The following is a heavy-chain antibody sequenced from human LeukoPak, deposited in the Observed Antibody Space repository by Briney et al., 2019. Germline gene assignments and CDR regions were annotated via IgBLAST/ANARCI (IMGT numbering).Heavy chain of an antibody. D-gene: IGHD3-10*01. Sequence: PGGSLRLSRAASGFMFSDEYMSWIRQAPGKGLEWVSYISNSGDFIAYADSVKGRFTISRDNAKNSLSLQMNSLRAEDTAVYYCARGRYGSGSYYNPHDAFDIWGQGTMVTVSS. J-gene: IGHJ3*02. CDR2: ISNSGDFI. V-gene: IGHV3-11*04. CDR3: ARGRYGSGSYYNPHDAFDI. CDR1: GFMFSDEY.